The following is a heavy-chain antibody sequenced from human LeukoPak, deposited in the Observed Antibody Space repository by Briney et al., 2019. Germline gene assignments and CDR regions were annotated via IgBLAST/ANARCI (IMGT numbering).Heavy chain of an antibody. V-gene: IGHV1-8*03. Sequence: ASVKVSCKASGYTFTSYDINWVRQATGQGLEWMGWMNPNSGNTGYAQKFQGRVTITRNTSISTAYMELSSLRSDDTAVYYCGRSWIQLWSGFDAFDIWGQGTMVTVSS. CDR1: GYTFTSYD. CDR3: GRSWIQLWSGFDAFDI. D-gene: IGHD5-18*01. J-gene: IGHJ3*02. CDR2: MNPNSGNT.